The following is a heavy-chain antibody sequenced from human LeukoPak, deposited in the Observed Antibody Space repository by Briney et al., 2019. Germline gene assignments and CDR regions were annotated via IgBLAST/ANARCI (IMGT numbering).Heavy chain of an antibody. CDR2: IIPIFGTA. D-gene: IGHD6-19*01. Sequence: VASVKVSFKASGGTFSSYAISWVRQAPGQGLEWMGGIIPIFGTANYAQKFQGRVTITADESTSTAYMELRSLRSDDTAVYYCARDPSSSSGWYIYFDYWGQGTLVTVSS. CDR1: GGTFSSYA. J-gene: IGHJ4*02. V-gene: IGHV1-69*01. CDR3: ARDPSSSSGWYIYFDY.